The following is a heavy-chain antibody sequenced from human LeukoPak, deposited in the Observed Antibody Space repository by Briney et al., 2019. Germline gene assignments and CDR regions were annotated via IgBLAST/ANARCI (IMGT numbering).Heavy chain of an antibody. J-gene: IGHJ4*02. D-gene: IGHD6-13*01. CDR3: ASQRGQIAAADFDY. V-gene: IGHV1-2*02. CDR1: GYTFTGYH. Sequence: ASVKVSCKASGYTFTGYHMHWVRQAPGQGLEWMGWINPNSDGTNYAQKFQGRVTMTRDTSISTAYMELSRLRSDDTAVYYCASQRGQIAAADFDYWGQETLVTVSS. CDR2: INPNSDGT.